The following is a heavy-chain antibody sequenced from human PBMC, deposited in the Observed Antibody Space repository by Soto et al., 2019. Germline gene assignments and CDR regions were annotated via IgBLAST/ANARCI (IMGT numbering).Heavy chain of an antibody. Sequence: QVQLQESGSGLVKPSETLSLTCAVSGGSISSGGYSWSWIRQPPGKGLEWIGYISDSGSTSYNLSLKSRVTISLDRSKNQVSLKMNSVTAADTALYYCARETRARFDPWGQGILVTVSS. CDR1: GGSISSGGYS. V-gene: IGHV4-30-2*01. CDR3: ARETRARFDP. J-gene: IGHJ5*02. CDR2: ISDSGST.